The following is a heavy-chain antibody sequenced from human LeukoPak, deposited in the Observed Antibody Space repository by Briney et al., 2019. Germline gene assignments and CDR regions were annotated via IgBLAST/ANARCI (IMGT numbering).Heavy chain of an antibody. V-gene: IGHV3-23*01. CDR3: AKAWISHYFDY. D-gene: IGHD5-12*01. Sequence: GGSLRLSCAASGFTVSSNYMSWVRQAPGKGLEWVSAISGSGGSTYYADSVKGRFTISRDNSKNTLYLQMNSLRAEDTAVYYCAKAWISHYFDYWGQGTLVTVSS. J-gene: IGHJ4*02. CDR1: GFTVSSNY. CDR2: ISGSGGST.